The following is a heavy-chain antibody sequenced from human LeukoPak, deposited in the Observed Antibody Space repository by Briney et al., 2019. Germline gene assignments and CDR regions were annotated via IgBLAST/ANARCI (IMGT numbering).Heavy chain of an antibody. D-gene: IGHD1-26*01. Sequence: SETLSITCTVSGGSISSSSYYWGWIRQPAGKGLEWIGRIYTSGSTNYNPSLKSRVTMSVDTSKNQFSLKLSSVTAADTAVYYCARGPRAVGATRYFDYWGQGTLVTVSS. CDR1: GGSISSSSYY. CDR2: IYTSGST. V-gene: IGHV4-61*02. CDR3: ARGPRAVGATRYFDY. J-gene: IGHJ4*02.